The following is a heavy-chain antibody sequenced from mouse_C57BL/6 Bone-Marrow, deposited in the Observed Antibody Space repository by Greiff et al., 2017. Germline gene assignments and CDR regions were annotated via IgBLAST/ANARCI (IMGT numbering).Heavy chain of an antibody. Sequence: LVESGPELVKPGASVKISCKASGYTFTDYYINWVKQRPGQGLEWIGWISPGSGNTKYNEQFKGKATLTVDTSSSTAYMQLSSLTSEDSAVYVCARGATGFAYWGQGTLVTVSA. CDR1: GYTFTDYY. CDR2: ISPGSGNT. CDR3: ARGATGFAY. V-gene: IGHV1-84*01. D-gene: IGHD3-1*01. J-gene: IGHJ3*01.